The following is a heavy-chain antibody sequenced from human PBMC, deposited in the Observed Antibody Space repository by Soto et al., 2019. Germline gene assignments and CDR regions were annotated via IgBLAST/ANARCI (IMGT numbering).Heavy chain of an antibody. CDR3: ARATYYDFCSVYPTQNYKMEF. J-gene: IGHJ6*03. CDR1: GGSISSYY. CDR2: IYYSGST. V-gene: IGHV4-59*01. Sequence: PSETLSLTCTVSGGSISSYYWSWIRQPPGKGLEWIGYIYYSGSTNYNPSLKSRVTISVDTSKNQFSLKLSSVTAADTAVYYCARATYYDFCSVYPTQNYKMEFWGKGTTVNV. D-gene: IGHD3-3*01.